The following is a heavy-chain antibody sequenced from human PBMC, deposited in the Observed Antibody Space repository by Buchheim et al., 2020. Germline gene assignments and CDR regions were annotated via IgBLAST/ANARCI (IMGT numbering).Heavy chain of an antibody. Sequence: QMLESGPGLVKPSETLSLTCTISGASVDTSIYYWGWIRQSPGKGLEWIGSIFYGGSTQYNPSLKSRVTISVDMSRNEFSLELTAVTAADTAVYFCAKSISWYFGDWGQG. J-gene: IGHJ4*02. V-gene: IGHV4-39*01. CDR1: GASVDTSIYY. CDR3: AKSISWYFGD. CDR2: IFYGGST. D-gene: IGHD3-3*02.